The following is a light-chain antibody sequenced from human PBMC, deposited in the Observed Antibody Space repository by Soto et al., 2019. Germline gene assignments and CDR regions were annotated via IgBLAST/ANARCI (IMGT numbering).Light chain of an antibody. V-gene: IGLV1-40*02. J-gene: IGLJ1*01. CDR1: SSNIGAGYD. CDR2: TNT. Sequence: QSVLTQPPSVSGAPGQRVTISCTGSSSNIGAGYDAHWYQQFPGTAPRLLIHTNTIRPSGVPDRFSGSKSGTSASLAIIGLQAEDEADYYCQSFDSSLSGSVFGTGTKVTVL. CDR3: QSFDSSLSGSV.